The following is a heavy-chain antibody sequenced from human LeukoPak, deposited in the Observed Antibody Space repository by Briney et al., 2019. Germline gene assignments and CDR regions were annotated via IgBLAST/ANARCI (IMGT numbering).Heavy chain of an antibody. D-gene: IGHD3-16*01. V-gene: IGHV4-59*01. CDR3: ARIEGDNPLDY. CDR2: IHSSGST. Sequence: SETLSLTCTVSGGSISDYYWTWIRQPPGKGLEWIAYIHSSGSTNYNPSLKSRVIISVDTSRSQLSLKVSSVTAADTAVYYCARIEGDNPLDYWGQGTLVTVSS. J-gene: IGHJ4*02. CDR1: GGSISDYY.